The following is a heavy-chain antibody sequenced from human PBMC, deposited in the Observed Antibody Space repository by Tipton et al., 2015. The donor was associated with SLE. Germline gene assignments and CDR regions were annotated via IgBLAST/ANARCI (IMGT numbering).Heavy chain of an antibody. CDR3: ARDFGYYYYYGMDV. CDR1: GFTFSSYW. Sequence: SLRLSCAVSGFTFSSYWMTWVRQAPGKGLEWVASMNLDGRGKDYVDPVKGRFTSSRDNARNSLYLQMNSLRVEDTAVYYCARDFGYYYYYGMDVWGQGTTVTVSS. J-gene: IGHJ6*02. D-gene: IGHD3-10*01. V-gene: IGHV3-7*01. CDR2: MNLDGRGK.